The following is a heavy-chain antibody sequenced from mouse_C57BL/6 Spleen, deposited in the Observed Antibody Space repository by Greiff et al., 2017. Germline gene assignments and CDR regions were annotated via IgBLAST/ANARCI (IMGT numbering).Heavy chain of an antibody. D-gene: IGHD4-1*01. CDR3: ARSSNWVFAY. Sequence: VQLQQPGAELVKPGASVKLSCKASGYTFTSYWMQWVKQRPGQGLEWIGEIDPSDSYTNYNQKFKGKATLTVDTSSSTAYMQLSSLTSEDSAVYYCARSSNWVFAYWGQGTLVTGSA. CDR2: IDPSDSYT. CDR1: GYTFTSYW. J-gene: IGHJ3*01. V-gene: IGHV1-50*01.